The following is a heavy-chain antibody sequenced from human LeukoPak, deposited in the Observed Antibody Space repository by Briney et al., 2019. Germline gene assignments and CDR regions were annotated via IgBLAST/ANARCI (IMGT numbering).Heavy chain of an antibody. Sequence: SETLSLTCTVSGGSISSYYWSWIRQPPGKGLEWIGYIYYSGSTNYNPSLKSRVTISVDTSKNQFSLKLSSVTAADTAVYYCARGSIELLWFGELLPHYFYYWGQGTLVTVSS. CDR3: ARGSIELLWFGELLPHYFYY. D-gene: IGHD3-10*01. J-gene: IGHJ4*02. CDR2: IYYSGST. V-gene: IGHV4-59*01. CDR1: GGSISSYY.